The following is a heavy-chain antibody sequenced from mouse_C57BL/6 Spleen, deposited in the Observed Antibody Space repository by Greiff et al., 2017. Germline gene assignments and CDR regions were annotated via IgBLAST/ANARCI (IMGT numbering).Heavy chain of an antibody. V-gene: IGHV1-72*01. CDR3: ARSGYYGSSYGYFDY. J-gene: IGHJ2*01. CDR1: GYTFTSYW. D-gene: IGHD1-1*01. Sequence: QVQLQQPGAELVKPGASVKLSCTASGYTFTSYWMHWVKQRPGRGLEWIGRIDPNSGGSKYNEKFSSKATLTVDKPSSTAYMKLSSLTYEDSAVYYCARSGYYGSSYGYFDYWGKGTTLTVSS. CDR2: IDPNSGGS.